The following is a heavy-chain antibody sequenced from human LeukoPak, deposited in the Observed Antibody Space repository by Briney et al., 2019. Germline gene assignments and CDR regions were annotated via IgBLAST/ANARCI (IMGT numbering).Heavy chain of an antibody. V-gene: IGHV4-61*02. CDR1: GGSISSGSHY. CDR2: IYTSGST. Sequence: PSETLSLTCTVSGGSISSGSHYWSWIRQPAGKGLEWIGRIYTSGSTNYNPSLKSRVTISVDTSKNQFSLKLSSVTAADTAVYYCAREDYGDYVVDYWGQGTLVTVSS. D-gene: IGHD4-17*01. J-gene: IGHJ4*02. CDR3: AREDYGDYVVDY.